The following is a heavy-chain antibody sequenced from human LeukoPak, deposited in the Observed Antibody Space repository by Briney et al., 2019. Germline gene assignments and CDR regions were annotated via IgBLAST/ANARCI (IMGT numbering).Heavy chain of an antibody. CDR3: ARQGPMVRGVSDYYYYGMDV. CDR2: INSDGSST. CDR1: GFTFSSYW. V-gene: IGHV3-74*01. D-gene: IGHD3-10*01. J-gene: IGHJ6*02. Sequence: GGSLRLSCAASGFTFSSYWMHWVRHAPGKGLVWVSRINSDGSSTIYADSVKGRFTISRDNAKNTLYLQMNSLRAEDTAVYYCARQGPMVRGVSDYYYYGMDVWGQGTTVTVSS.